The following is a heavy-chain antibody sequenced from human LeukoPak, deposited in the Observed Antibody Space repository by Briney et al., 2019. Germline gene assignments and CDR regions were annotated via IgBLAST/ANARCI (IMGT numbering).Heavy chain of an antibody. J-gene: IGHJ4*02. CDR1: GFTFSSYG. CDR3: AKVGYYYDSSGYYRFDY. Sequence: GGTLRLSCAASGFTFSSYGMSWVRQAPGKGLEWVSATSGSGGSTYYADSVKGRFTISRDNSKNTLYLQMNSLRAEDTAVYYCAKVGYYYDSSGYYRFDYWGQGTLVTVSS. CDR2: TSGSGGST. V-gene: IGHV3-23*01. D-gene: IGHD3-22*01.